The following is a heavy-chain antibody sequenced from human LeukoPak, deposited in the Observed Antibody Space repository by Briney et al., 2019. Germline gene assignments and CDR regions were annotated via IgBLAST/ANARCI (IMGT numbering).Heavy chain of an antibody. CDR1: GGSVSGHY. J-gene: IGHJ4*02. V-gene: IGHV4-59*02. CDR3: AREAPGGSGWTYFDY. Sequence: SETLSLTCAVSGGSVSGHYWDWIRQPPGKGLEWIGYIYASGSANYHPSLKSRVTISLDTSENHVSLRLTSVTAEDTAVYYCAREAPGGSGWTYFDYWGQGSLVAVSS. D-gene: IGHD6-19*01. CDR2: IYASGSA.